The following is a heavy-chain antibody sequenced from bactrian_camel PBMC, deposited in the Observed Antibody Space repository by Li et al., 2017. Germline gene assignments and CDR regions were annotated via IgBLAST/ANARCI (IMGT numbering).Heavy chain of an antibody. CDR3: TKDRSYGTRNWVQST. Sequence: VQLVESGGGSVQAGGSLRLSCAASRYIYNRPCMGWFRQAPGKEREGVAIIDLGDGTAWYADSVRGRFTISRDNAKNMLYLQMNSLKPEDTAMYYCTKDRSYGTRNWVQSTRGQGTQVTVS. J-gene: IGHJ4*01. CDR2: IDLGDGTA. V-gene: IGHV3S31*01. CDR1: RYIYNRPC. D-gene: IGHD3*01.